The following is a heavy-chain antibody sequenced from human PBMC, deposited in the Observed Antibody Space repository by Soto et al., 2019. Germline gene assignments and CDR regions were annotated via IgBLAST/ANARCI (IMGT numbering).Heavy chain of an antibody. D-gene: IGHD6-19*01. Sequence: ASVKVSCKASGYTFTSYGISWVRQAPVLGSEWMGWISGYNGNTNDAQTNQGRVTMTPDTPTSTANKQLKSLSSDDTAVKYCEYHGGSGSYADALDIWAQGPMPTVSS. CDR2: ISGYNGNT. CDR3: EYHGGSGSYADALDI. J-gene: IGHJ3*02. CDR1: GYTFTSYG. V-gene: IGHV1-18*04.